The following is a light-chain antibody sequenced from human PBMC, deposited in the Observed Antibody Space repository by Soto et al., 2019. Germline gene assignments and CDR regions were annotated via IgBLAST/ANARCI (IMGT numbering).Light chain of an antibody. Sequence: EIVLTQXPXXLSLSPGERATLSCRASQSVSSSYLAWYQQKPGQAPRLLIYGASSRATGIPDRFSGSGSGTDFTLTISRLEPEDFAVYYCQQYGSSRTFGQGTKVEIK. CDR3: QQYGSSRT. CDR2: GAS. V-gene: IGKV3-20*01. J-gene: IGKJ1*01. CDR1: QSVSSSY.